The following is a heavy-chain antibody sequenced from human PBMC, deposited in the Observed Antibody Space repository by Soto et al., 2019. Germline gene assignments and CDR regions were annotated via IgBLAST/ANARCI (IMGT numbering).Heavy chain of an antibody. J-gene: IGHJ6*02. CDR2: VIPLFDTA. V-gene: IGHV1-69*01. CDR3: ATGGHNDGYNFYPGLDV. Sequence: QVQVVQSGAEVKKPGSSVKVSCKVSGGIFTNNAISWVRQAPGQGLEWLGGVIPLFDTAYYAQIFRGRLRISADGATTTAYMDLTRLTSADTAVYFCATGGHNDGYNFYPGLDVWGHGPTVAVS. D-gene: IGHD5-18*01. CDR1: GGIFTNNA.